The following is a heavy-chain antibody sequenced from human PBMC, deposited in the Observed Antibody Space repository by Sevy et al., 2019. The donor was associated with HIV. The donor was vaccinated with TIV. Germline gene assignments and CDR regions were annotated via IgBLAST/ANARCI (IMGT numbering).Heavy chain of an antibody. CDR2: IAINGINT. CDR1: GFTLSDYA. Sequence: GGSLRLSCAASGFTLSDYAMNWVRQTPGKGLEWVSTIAINGINTFYANSVKGRFTVSRDSSRSTLHLQINTLRVEDTALYYCARGRPIHFWGQGTLVTVSS. V-gene: IGHV3-23*01. CDR3: ARGRPIHF. J-gene: IGHJ4*02. D-gene: IGHD3-3*02.